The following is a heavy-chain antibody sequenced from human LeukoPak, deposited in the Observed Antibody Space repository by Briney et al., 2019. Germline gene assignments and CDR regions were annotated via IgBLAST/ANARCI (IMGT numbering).Heavy chain of an antibody. D-gene: IGHD6-19*01. CDR1: RGTLINYA. CDR3: ARGPGHGWYECNY. CDR2: IIPIFGTA. V-gene: IGHV1-69*06. J-gene: IGHJ4*02. Sequence: SVKVSCKASRGTLINYAISWVRQAPGQGLEWMGGIIPIFGTANYAQKFQGRVTITADKSTSTAYMELSSLRSEDTAVYYCARGPGHGWYECNYWGQGTLVTVSS.